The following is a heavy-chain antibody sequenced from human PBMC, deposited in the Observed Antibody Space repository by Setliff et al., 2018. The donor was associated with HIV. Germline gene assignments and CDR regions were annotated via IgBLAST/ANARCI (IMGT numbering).Heavy chain of an antibody. CDR3: ARLSWDVDD. Sequence: ETLSLTCTVSGASISSSSYHWGWIRQPPGKGLEWIGNIFYSGNTYYNPSLQSRITMSIDTSKNQFSLNLDSVTAADTAVYYCARLSWDVDDWGQGTLVTVSS. J-gene: IGHJ4*02. V-gene: IGHV4-39*01. CDR2: IFYSGNT. D-gene: IGHD1-26*01. CDR1: GASISSSSYH.